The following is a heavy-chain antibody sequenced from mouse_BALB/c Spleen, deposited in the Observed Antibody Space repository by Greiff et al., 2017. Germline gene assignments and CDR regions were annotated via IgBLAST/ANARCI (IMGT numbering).Heavy chain of an antibody. V-gene: IGHV5-6*02. CDR3: ARQYDYDGYFDY. Sequence: DVMLVESGGDLVKPGGSLKLSCAASGFTFSSYGMSWVRQTPDKRLEWVATISSGGSYTYYPDSVKGRFTISRDNAKNTLYLQMSSLKSEDTAMYYCARQYDYDGYFDYWGQGTTLTVSS. J-gene: IGHJ2*01. CDR2: ISSGGSYT. D-gene: IGHD2-4*01. CDR1: GFTFSSYG.